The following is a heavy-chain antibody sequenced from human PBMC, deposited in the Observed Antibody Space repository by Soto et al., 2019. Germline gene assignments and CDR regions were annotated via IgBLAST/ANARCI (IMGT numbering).Heavy chain of an antibody. CDR1: GGTFSSYT. CDR3: AREDSDSGSYLDAFDI. CDR2: IIPILGIA. V-gene: IGHV1-69*08. Sequence: QVQLVQSGAEVKKPGSSVKVSSKASGGTFSSYTISWVRQAPGQGLEWMGRIIPILGIANYAQKCQGRVTITADKSTSTAYMELSSLRSEDTAVYYCAREDSDSGSYLDAFDIWGQGTMVTVSS. J-gene: IGHJ3*02. D-gene: IGHD1-26*01.